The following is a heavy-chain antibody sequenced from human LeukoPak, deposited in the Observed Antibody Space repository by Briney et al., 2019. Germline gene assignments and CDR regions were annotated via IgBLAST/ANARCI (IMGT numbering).Heavy chain of an antibody. J-gene: IGHJ4*02. CDR2: IKQDGNEK. D-gene: IGHD1-14*01. CDR3: ARDSNYYRTLGY. Sequence: GGSLRLSCAASGFTFSSYWMSWVRQAPGKGLEWVANIKQDGNEKSYVDSMRGRFTISRDNAKNSLYLQMNSLRAEDTALYYCARDSNYYRTLGYWGQGTLVTVSS. V-gene: IGHV3-7*03. CDR1: GFTFSSYW.